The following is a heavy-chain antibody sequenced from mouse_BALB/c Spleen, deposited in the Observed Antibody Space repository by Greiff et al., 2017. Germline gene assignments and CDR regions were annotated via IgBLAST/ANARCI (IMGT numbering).Heavy chain of an antibody. CDR3: ARRGLRLREWYFDV. V-gene: IGHV5-6-5*01. CDR2: ISSGGST. J-gene: IGHJ1*01. D-gene: IGHD1-2*01. CDR1: GFTFSSYA. Sequence: EVQVVESGGGLVKPGGSLKLSCAASGFTFSSYAMSWVRQTPEKRLEWVASISSGGSTYYPDSVKGRFTISRDNARNILYLQMSSLRSEDTAMYYCARRGLRLREWYFDVWGAGTTVTVSS.